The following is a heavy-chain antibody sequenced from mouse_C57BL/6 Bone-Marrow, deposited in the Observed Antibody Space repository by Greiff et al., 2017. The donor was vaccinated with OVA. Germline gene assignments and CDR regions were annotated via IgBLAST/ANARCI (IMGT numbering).Heavy chain of an antibody. V-gene: IGHV2-5*01. CDR1: GFSLTSYG. D-gene: IGHD1-1*01. Sequence: QVQLKESGPGLVQPSQSLSITCTVSGFSLTSYGVHWVRQSPGKGLEWLGVIWRGGSTDYNAAFMSSLGITKDNSKSQFFFKMTSLQADDTAIYYVAKNGYYYGSSWYFDVWGTGTTVTVSS. J-gene: IGHJ1*03. CDR2: IWRGGST. CDR3: AKNGYYYGSSWYFDV.